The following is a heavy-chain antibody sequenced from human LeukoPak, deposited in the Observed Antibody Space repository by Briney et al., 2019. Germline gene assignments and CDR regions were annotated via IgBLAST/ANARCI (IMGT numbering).Heavy chain of an antibody. J-gene: IGHJ5*02. CDR1: GFTFSSYS. Sequence: GGSLRLSCAASGFTFSSYSMNWVRQAPGKGLEWVSSISSSSSYIYYADSVKGRFTISRDNAKNSLYLQMNSLRAEDTAVYYCARDPRRYCSSTSCYSREPWFDPWGQGNLVTVSS. CDR3: ARDPRRYCSSTSCYSREPWFDP. V-gene: IGHV3-21*01. CDR2: ISSSSSYI. D-gene: IGHD2-2*02.